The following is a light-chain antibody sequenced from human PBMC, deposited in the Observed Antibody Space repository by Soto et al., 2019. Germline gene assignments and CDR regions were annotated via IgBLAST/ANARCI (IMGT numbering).Light chain of an antibody. CDR3: QQYGSSPRT. CDR1: QSVSSSY. V-gene: IGKV3-20*01. J-gene: IGKJ1*01. Sequence: EIVLTQSPGTLSLSPGERAILSCRASQSVSSSYLAWYRQKPGQAPSLLIYGASSRATGIPDRFSGSGSGTDFTLTISRLEPEDFAVYYCQQYGSSPRTFGQGTQGGYQ. CDR2: GAS.